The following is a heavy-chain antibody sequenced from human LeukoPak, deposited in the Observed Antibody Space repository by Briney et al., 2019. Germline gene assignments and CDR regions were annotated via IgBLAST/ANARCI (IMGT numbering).Heavy chain of an antibody. D-gene: IGHD6-13*01. V-gene: IGHV4-4*02. CDR3: ALGIWSNYFDY. J-gene: IGHJ4*02. Sequence: SETLSLTCAVSGGSISSSNWWSWIRQPPGKGLEWIGEIYHSGSTNYNPSLKSRVTISVDKSKTQFSLKLSSVTAADTAVYYCALGIWSNYFDYWGQGTLVTVSS. CDR2: IYHSGST. CDR1: GGSISSSNW.